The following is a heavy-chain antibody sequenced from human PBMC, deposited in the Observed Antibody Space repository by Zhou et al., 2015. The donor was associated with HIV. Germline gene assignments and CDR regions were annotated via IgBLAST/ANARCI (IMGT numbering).Heavy chain of an antibody. CDR3: ARDYDSSGYSDY. CDR2: INGDGSST. J-gene: IGHJ4*02. Sequence: EVQLVESGGGLVQPGRSLRLSCAASGFTFNTDWIHWVRQGPGRGLLWVSRINGDGSSTDYADSVKGRFTISRDNSKNTLYLQMNSLRAEDTAVYYCARDYDSSGYSDYWGQGTLVTVSS. V-gene: IGHV3-74*01. D-gene: IGHD3-22*01. CDR1: GFTFNTDW.